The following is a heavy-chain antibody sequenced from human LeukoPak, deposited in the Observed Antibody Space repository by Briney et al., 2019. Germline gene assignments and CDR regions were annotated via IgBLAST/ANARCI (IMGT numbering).Heavy chain of an antibody. CDR3: ARATWDPNYCYYMDV. J-gene: IGHJ6*03. V-gene: IGHV3-30*02. CDR2: IRYDGSNK. Sequence: PGGSLRLSCAASGFTFSSYGMHWVRQAPGKGLGWVTFIRYDGSNKYYADSVKGRFTIYRDNSKNTLYLQMNRLRIEDTAVYFCARATWDPNYCYYMDVWGKGTTATISS. CDR1: GFTFSSYG. D-gene: IGHD1-26*01.